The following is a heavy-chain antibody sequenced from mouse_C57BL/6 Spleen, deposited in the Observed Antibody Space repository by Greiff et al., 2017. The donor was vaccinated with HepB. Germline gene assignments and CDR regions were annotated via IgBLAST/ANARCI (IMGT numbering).Heavy chain of an antibody. CDR3: ARGYYGNYYAMDY. D-gene: IGHD2-1*01. CDR2: IWGVGST. CDR1: GFSLTSYG. V-gene: IGHV2-6*01. Sequence: QVQLKQSGPGLVSPSQSLSITCTVSGFSLTSYGVDWVRQSPGKGLEWLGVIWGVGSTNYNSALKSRLSISKDNSKSQVFLKMNSLQTDDTAMYYCARGYYGNYYAMDYWGQGTSVTVSS. J-gene: IGHJ4*01.